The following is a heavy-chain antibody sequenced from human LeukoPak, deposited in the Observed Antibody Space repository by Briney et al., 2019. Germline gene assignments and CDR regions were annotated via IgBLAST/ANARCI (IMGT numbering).Heavy chain of an antibody. J-gene: IGHJ4*02. D-gene: IGHD2/OR15-2a*01. V-gene: IGHV1-46*01. CDR3: ARGHTFYYDDSDYPPDYFDY. Sequence: ASVKVSCKASGYTFTSYYMHWVRQAPGQGLEWMEIINPSGGGTSYAQKFQGRVTMTRDTSTSTVYMELSSLRSEDTAVYYCARGHTFYYDDSDYPPDYFDYWGQGTLVTVSS. CDR2: INPSGGGT. CDR1: GYTFTSYY.